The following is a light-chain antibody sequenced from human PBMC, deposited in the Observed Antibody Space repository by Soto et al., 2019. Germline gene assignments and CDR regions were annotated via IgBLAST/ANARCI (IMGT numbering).Light chain of an antibody. CDR3: QQYGTSEII. CDR2: GAS. CDR1: QSVSSSY. V-gene: IGKV3-20*01. J-gene: IGKJ5*01. Sequence: EIVLTQPPGTLSLSPGERATLSCRASQSVSSSYIAWYQQKPGQAPRLLIYGASSRATGIPDRFSGSGSGTDFTLTITRLEPEDFAVFYCQQYGTSEIIFGQGTRLEIK.